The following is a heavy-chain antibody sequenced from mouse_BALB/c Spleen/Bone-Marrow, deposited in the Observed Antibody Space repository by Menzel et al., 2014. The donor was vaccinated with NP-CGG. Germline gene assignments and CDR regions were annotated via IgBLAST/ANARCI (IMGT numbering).Heavy chain of an antibody. CDR2: IFPGSGNT. CDR3: ARSGYVGNYPYFDY. J-gene: IGHJ2*01. CDR1: GYSFTSYY. D-gene: IGHD2-1*01. V-gene: IGHV1-66*01. Sequence: VQLQQSGPELVKPGASVKISCKASGYSFTSYYIHWVKQRPGQGLEWIGWIFPGSGNTKYNEKFEGKATLTADTSSSTAYMQLSSLTSEDSAVYFCARSGYVGNYPYFDYWGQGTTLTVSS.